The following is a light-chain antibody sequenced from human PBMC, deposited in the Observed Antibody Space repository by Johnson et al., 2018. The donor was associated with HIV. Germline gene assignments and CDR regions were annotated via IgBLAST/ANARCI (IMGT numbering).Light chain of an antibody. CDR2: DNN. Sequence: TQPPSVSAAPGQKVTISCSGSSSNIGSNYVSWYQQLPGTAPKLLIYDNNKRPSGIPDRFSGSKSGTSATLGITGLQTGDEADYYCGTWDSSLSAFYVFGAGTKVTVL. J-gene: IGLJ1*01. V-gene: IGLV1-51*01. CDR3: GTWDSSLSAFYV. CDR1: SSNIGSNY.